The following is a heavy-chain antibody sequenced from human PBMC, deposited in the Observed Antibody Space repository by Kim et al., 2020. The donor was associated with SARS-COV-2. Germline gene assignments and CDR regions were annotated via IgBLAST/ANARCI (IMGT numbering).Heavy chain of an antibody. V-gene: IGHV3-15*01. J-gene: IGHJ4*02. D-gene: IGHD6-19*01. CDR1: GFTFTNVR. CDR2: INSKIDGETT. Sequence: GGSLRLSCAVSGFTFTNVRMSWVRQTPGKGLEWVGCINSKIDGETTDYAASVKGRVSISRDEDKNTLYLQMTSLKTEDTAVYYCTTHRVVAGLFDYWGQGTLITVSS. CDR3: TTHRVVAGLFDY.